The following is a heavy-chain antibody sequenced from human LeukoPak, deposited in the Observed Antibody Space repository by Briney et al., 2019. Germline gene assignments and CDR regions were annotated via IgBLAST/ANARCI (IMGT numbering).Heavy chain of an antibody. CDR1: GYTFTGYY. V-gene: IGHV1-2*02. D-gene: IGHD5-12*01. J-gene: IGHJ4*02. CDR3: ANLMRGYSGYADY. CDR2: INPNSGGT. Sequence: ASVEVSCKASGYTFTGYYMHWVRQAPGQGLEWMGWINPNSGGTNYAQKFQGRVTMTRDTSISTAYMELSRLRSDDTAVYYCANLMRGYSGYADYWGQGTLVTVSS.